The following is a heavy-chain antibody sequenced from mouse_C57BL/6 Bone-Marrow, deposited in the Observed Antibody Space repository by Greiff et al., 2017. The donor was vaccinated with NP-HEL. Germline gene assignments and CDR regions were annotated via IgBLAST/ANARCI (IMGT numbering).Heavy chain of an antibody. Sequence: EVKVEESGGGLVKPGGSLKLSCAASGFTFSSYAMSWVRQTPEKRLEWVATISDGGSYTYYPDNVKGRFTISRDNAKNNLYLQMSHLKSEDTAMYYCARDYGSSWGFAYWGQGTLVTVSA. V-gene: IGHV5-4*01. CDR2: ISDGGSYT. D-gene: IGHD1-1*01. CDR3: ARDYGSSWGFAY. J-gene: IGHJ3*01. CDR1: GFTFSSYA.